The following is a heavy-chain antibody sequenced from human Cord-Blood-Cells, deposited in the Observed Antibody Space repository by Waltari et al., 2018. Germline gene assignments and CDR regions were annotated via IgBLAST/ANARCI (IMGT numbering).Heavy chain of an antibody. V-gene: IGHV1-18*04. J-gene: IGHJ3*02. Sequence: QVQLVQSGAEVKKPGASVKVSCTASGYTFTSYGISWVRQAPGPGLAWMGWISAYNGNTNYAQKLQGRVTMTTDTSTSTAYMELRSLRSDDTAVYYCARDIVVVPAAILTPRGAFDIWGQGTMVTVSS. D-gene: IGHD2-2*01. CDR1: GYTFTSYG. CDR3: ARDIVVVPAAILTPRGAFDI. CDR2: ISAYNGNT.